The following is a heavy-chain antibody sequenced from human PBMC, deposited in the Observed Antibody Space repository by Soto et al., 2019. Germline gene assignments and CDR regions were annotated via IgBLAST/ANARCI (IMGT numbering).Heavy chain of an antibody. CDR2: ISAYNGDT. D-gene: IGHD2-21*01. CDR3: ARVPSYSTLDY. V-gene: IGHV1-18*04. CDR1: GYTFTSNG. Sequence: GASVKVSCKASGYTFTSNGVSWVRQAPGQGLEWMGWISAYNGDTKYSQKFQGRVTMTTDTSTSTAYMELGSLRSDDTAVYYCARVPSYSTLDYWGQGPLVTVSS. J-gene: IGHJ4*02.